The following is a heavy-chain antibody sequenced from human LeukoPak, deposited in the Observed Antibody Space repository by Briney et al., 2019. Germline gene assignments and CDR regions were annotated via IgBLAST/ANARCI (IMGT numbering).Heavy chain of an antibody. CDR2: IRSNSDGGTI. Sequence: GGSLRLSCAASGFTFNSYAMSWVRQAPGKGLEWVGRIRSNSDGGTIDYAAPVKGRFTLSRDDSKTTLYLQMNSLQTEDTAVYYCATDFYDSTWGQGTLVTVSS. J-gene: IGHJ5*02. CDR1: GFTFNSYA. D-gene: IGHD3-22*01. V-gene: IGHV3-15*01. CDR3: ATDFYDST.